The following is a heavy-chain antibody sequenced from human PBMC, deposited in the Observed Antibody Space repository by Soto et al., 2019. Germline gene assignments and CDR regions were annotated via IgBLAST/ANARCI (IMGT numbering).Heavy chain of an antibody. D-gene: IGHD3-22*01. Sequence: QVQLVESGGGVVQPGRSLRLSCAASGFTFSSYGMHWVRQAPGKGLEWVAVIWYDGSNKYYADSVKGRFTISRDNSKNTLYLQMNSLRAEDTAVYYCARVNKPYYYYYGMDVWGQGTTVTVSS. J-gene: IGHJ6*02. V-gene: IGHV3-33*01. CDR2: IWYDGSNK. CDR3: ARVNKPYYYYYGMDV. CDR1: GFTFSSYG.